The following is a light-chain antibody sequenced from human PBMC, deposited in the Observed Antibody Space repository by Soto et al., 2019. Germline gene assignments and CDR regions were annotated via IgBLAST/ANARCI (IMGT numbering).Light chain of an antibody. V-gene: IGKV3-11*01. CDR2: DTS. CDR3: HHRSGWPWT. CDR1: QSVNSY. J-gene: IGKJ1*01. Sequence: ETVLTHSPSTLSLSPVERGTLSCRASQSVNSYLGWYQQKPGQAPRLLIYDTSNRATGIPARFSGSGSGTDFTLTISSLEPEDFAVYYCHHRSGWPWTFGPGTKVDIK.